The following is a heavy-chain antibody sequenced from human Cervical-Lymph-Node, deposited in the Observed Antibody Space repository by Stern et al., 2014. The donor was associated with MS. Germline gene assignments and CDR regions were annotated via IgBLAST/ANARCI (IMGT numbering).Heavy chain of an antibody. V-gene: IGHV3-11*06. Sequence: VQLVESGGGLVKPGGSLRLSCAASGFTFSDYYMSWIRQAPGKGLEWVSYISSSSSYTNYADSVKGRFTISRDNAKNSLYLQMNSLRAEDTAVYYCARVTIFGVVIDGPFDYWGQGTLVTVSS. D-gene: IGHD3-3*01. CDR3: ARVTIFGVVIDGPFDY. CDR2: ISSSSSYT. CDR1: GFTFSDYY. J-gene: IGHJ4*02.